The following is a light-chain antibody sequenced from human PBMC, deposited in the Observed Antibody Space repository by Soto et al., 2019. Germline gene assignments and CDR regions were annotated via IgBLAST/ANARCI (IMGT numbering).Light chain of an antibody. CDR1: SSDVGNYNY. Sequence: QSVLTLPASISGSPGQSITISCTGTSSDVGNYNYVSWYQQHPGKAPKLMIFDVTNRPSGVSNRFSGSKSGNTASLTISGLKAEDEADYYCSSCRRSNISVFGTGTKSPX. CDR2: DVT. V-gene: IGLV2-14*03. J-gene: IGLJ1*01. CDR3: SSCRRSNISV.